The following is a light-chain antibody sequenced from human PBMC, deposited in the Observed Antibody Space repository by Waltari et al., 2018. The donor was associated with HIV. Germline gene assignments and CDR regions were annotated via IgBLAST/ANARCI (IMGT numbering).Light chain of an antibody. CDR3: SSYTSSSTYV. CDR2: EVN. Sequence: QSALTQPASVSGSPGQSITISCTGTSSDVGGYNYVSCYQQHPGKAPKLMIYEVNNRPSGVSNRFSGSKSGNTASLTISGLQAEDEADYSCSSYTSSSTYVFGTGTKVTVL. J-gene: IGLJ1*01. V-gene: IGLV2-14*01. CDR1: SSDVGGYNY.